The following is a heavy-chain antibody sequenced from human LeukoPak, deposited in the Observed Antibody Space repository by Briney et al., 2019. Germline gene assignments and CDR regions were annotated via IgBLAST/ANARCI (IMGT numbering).Heavy chain of an antibody. J-gene: IGHJ4*02. V-gene: IGHV4-59*01. D-gene: IGHD5-18*01. CDR3: ARGGSYGSR. CDR1: GDSISGYY. CDR2: IYYSGTT. Sequence: SETLSLTCTVYGDSISGYYWSWIRQPPGKGLEWIGNIYYSGTTNYNPSLKSRVTISVDTSKNQFSLKLTSVTAADTAVYYCARGGSYGSRWGQGTLVTVSS.